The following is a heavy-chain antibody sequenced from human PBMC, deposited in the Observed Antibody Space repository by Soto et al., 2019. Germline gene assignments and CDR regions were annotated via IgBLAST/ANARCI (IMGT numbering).Heavy chain of an antibody. Sequence: PGGSLRLSCAASGFTFSNAWMSWVRQAPGKGLEWVGRIKSKTDGGTTDYAAPVKGRFTISRDDSKNTLYLQMNSLKTEDTAVYYCTMITILYPWFDPWGQGTLVTVSS. D-gene: IGHD3-3*01. V-gene: IGHV3-15*01. J-gene: IGHJ5*02. CDR3: TMITILYPWFDP. CDR2: IKSKTDGGTT. CDR1: GFTFSNAW.